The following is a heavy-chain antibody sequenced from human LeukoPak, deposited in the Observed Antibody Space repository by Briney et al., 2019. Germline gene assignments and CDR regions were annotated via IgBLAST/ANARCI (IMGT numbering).Heavy chain of an antibody. D-gene: IGHD2-15*01. CDR2: INPSGGST. CDR3: ARVYCSGGSCPDAFDI. CDR1: GYTFTSYY. Sequence: GASVKVSCKASGYTFTSYYMHWVRQAPGQGLEWMGIINPSGGSTSYAQKFQGRVTMTRDTSTSTVYMELSSLRSEDTAVYYCARVYCSGGSCPDAFDIWGQETMVTVSS. J-gene: IGHJ3*02. V-gene: IGHV1-46*01.